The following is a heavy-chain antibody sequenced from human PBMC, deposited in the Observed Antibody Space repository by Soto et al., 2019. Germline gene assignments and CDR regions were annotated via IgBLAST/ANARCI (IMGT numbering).Heavy chain of an antibody. Sequence: GASVKVSCKASGYTFTSYYMHWVRQAPGQGLEWMGIINPSGGSTSYAQKFQGRVTMTRDTSTSTVYMELSGLRSEDTAVYYCARDSLYCGGDCYFSWFDPWGQGTLVTVSS. CDR3: ARDSLYCGGDCYFSWFDP. V-gene: IGHV1-46*01. CDR1: GYTFTSYY. CDR2: INPSGGST. J-gene: IGHJ5*02. D-gene: IGHD2-21*02.